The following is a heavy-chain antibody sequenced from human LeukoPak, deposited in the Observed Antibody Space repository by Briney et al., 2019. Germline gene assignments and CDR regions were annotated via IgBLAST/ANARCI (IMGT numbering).Heavy chain of an antibody. CDR3: ARDYFDTSPSGY. J-gene: IGHJ4*02. D-gene: IGHD3-22*01. CDR1: GYTFSTYG. V-gene: IGHV1-18*01. Sequence: ASVKVSCKASGYTFSTYGITWVRQAPGQGLEWMGWISTYNGNTYYAQKLQGRVTMTTDTSTSTAYMELRSLRSDDTAIYFCARDYFDTSPSGYWGQGTLVTVSS. CDR2: ISTYNGNT.